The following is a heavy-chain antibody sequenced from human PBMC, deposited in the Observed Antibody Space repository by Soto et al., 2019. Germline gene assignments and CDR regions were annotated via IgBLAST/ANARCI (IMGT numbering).Heavy chain of an antibody. CDR3: AKGRLAATVTTFDY. D-gene: IGHD4-17*01. V-gene: IGHV3-23*01. J-gene: IGHJ4*02. CDR2: ISGSSGNT. CDR1: GFTFGSYA. Sequence: GGSLRLSCAASGFTFGSYAMSWVRQAPGKGLEWVSAISGSSGNTYFADSLKGRFTISRDNSKNTLYLQINSLRAEDTAVYYCAKGRLAATVTTFDYWGQGTLVTVSS.